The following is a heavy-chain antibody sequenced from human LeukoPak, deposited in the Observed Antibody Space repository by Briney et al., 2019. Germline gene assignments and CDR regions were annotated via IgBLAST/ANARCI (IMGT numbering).Heavy chain of an antibody. CDR1: GYSISTGYF. CDR3: ARGERWSDF. V-gene: IGHV4-38-2*02. D-gene: IGHD2-15*01. Sequence: PSETLSLTCTVSGYSISTGYFWGWIRQPPGKGLEWIGNIYHGGNTYYNPSLNSRVTLSVDTSKNQFSLKLSSVTAADTAIYYCARGERWSDFWGQGTQVTVSS. CDR2: IYHGGNT. J-gene: IGHJ4*02.